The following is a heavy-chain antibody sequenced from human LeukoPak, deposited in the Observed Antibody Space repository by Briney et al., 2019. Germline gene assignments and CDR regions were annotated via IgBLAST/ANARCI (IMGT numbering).Heavy chain of an antibody. CDR2: IYYSGST. D-gene: IGHD2-21*02. J-gene: IGHJ4*02. CDR1: GGSISSGGYS. V-gene: IGHV4-30-4*07. CDR3: ARHVICGGDCYSIDY. Sequence: SQTLSLTCAVSGGSISSGGYSWSWIRQPPGKGLEWIGYIYYSGSTNYNPSLKSRVTISVDTSKNQFSLKLSSVTAADTAVYYCARHVICGGDCYSIDYWGQGTLVTVSS.